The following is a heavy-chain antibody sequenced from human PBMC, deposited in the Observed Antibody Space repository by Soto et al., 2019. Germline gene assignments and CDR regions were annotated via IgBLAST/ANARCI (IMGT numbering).Heavy chain of an antibody. D-gene: IGHD6-6*01. CDR3: ANAPHFLSIAAPNDY. Sequence: QVQLVESGGGVVQPGRSLRLSCAASGFTFSSYGMHWVRQAPGKGLEWVAVISYDGSNKYYADSVKGRFTISRDNSKNTQYLQMNSLRAEDTAVYYCANAPHFLSIAAPNDYWGQGTLVTVSS. J-gene: IGHJ4*02. V-gene: IGHV3-30*18. CDR1: GFTFSSYG. CDR2: ISYDGSNK.